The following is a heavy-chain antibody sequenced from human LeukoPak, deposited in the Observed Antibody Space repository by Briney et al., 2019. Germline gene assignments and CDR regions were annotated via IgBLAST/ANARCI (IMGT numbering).Heavy chain of an antibody. Sequence: GGSLRLSCAASGFTFSSYAMSWVRQAPGKGLEWVSAISGSGGSTYYADSVKGRFTISRDNSKNTLYLQMNSLRAEDTAVYYCATRFLEWLFPPAYWGQGTLVTVSS. CDR2: ISGSGGST. V-gene: IGHV3-23*01. D-gene: IGHD3-3*01. CDR1: GFTFSSYA. CDR3: ATRFLEWLFPPAY. J-gene: IGHJ4*02.